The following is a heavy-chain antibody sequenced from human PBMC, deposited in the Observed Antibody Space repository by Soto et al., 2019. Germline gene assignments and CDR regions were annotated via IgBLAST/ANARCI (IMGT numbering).Heavy chain of an antibody. CDR3: AREYGYCSGGSCYANWFDP. CDR2: INPNSGGT. J-gene: IGHJ5*02. D-gene: IGHD2-15*01. CDR1: GYTFTGYY. V-gene: IGHV1-2*02. Sequence: ASVKVSCKASGYTFTGYYMHWVRQAPGQGLEWMGWINPNSGGTNYAQKFQGRVTMTRDTSISTAYMELSRLRSDDTAVYYCAREYGYCSGGSCYANWFDPWGQGTLVTSPQ.